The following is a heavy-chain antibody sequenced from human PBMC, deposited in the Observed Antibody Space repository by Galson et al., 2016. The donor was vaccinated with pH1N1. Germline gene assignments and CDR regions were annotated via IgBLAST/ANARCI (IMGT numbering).Heavy chain of an antibody. Sequence: PALVTPTQTLTLTCTFSGFSLSTRRVGVGWIRQPPGKALEWLALIYWDDDKRYSPSLKSRLTITKDTSKNQMVLTMTNMDPVDTATYYCAHNRQRSGGTYYRPFDYWGQGTLVTVSS. CDR1: GFSLSTRRVG. V-gene: IGHV2-5*02. CDR3: AHNRQRSGGTYYRPFDY. J-gene: IGHJ4*02. CDR2: IYWDDDK. D-gene: IGHD1-26*01.